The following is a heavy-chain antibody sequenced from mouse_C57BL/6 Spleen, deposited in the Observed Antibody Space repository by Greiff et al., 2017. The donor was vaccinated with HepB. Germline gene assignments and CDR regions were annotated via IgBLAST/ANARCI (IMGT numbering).Heavy chain of an antibody. CDR2: IDPNSGGT. J-gene: IGHJ3*01. Sequence: VQLQQPGAELVKPGASVKLSCKASGYTFTSYWMHWVKQRPGRGLEWIGRIDPNSGGTKYNEKFKSKATLTVDKPSSTDYVQLSSLTSEDSAVYYCARGDYGSSRGGFAYWGQGTLVTVSA. D-gene: IGHD1-1*01. CDR3: ARGDYGSSRGGFAY. CDR1: GYTFTSYW. V-gene: IGHV1-72*01.